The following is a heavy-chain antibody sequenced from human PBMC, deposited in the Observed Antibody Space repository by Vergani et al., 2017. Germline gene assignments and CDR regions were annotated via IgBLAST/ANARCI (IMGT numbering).Heavy chain of an antibody. CDR1: GGSLSSGSYF. Sequence: QVQLQESGPGLVMPSQTLSLTCTVSGGSLSSGSYFWSWIRQPAGKGLEWVGRIYSSGSTTDNPSPKSPVTISDDSSKNQFSLTLSSVTATDTAVYYCARSCYCDSGTGFSGGYYFDYWGQGSLVTVSS. V-gene: IGHV4-61*02. D-gene: IGHD3-10*01. CDR3: ARSCYCDSGTGFSGGYYFDY. CDR2: IYSSGST. J-gene: IGHJ4*02.